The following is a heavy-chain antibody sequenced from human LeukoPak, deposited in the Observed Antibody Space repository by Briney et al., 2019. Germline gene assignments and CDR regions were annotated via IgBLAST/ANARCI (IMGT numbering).Heavy chain of an antibody. J-gene: IGHJ3*02. D-gene: IGHD3-10*01. CDR1: GYRFTNYW. CDR3: ARHGRGSRSPNAFDI. CDR2: IYPDDSDI. V-gene: IGHV5-51*01. Sequence: GESLKISCKGSGYRFTNYWIGWVRQMPGKGLQWMGIIYPDDSDIRYSPSFQGQVTISADKSIITAYLQWSSLKASDTAMYYCARHGRGSRSPNAFDIWGQGTMATVSS.